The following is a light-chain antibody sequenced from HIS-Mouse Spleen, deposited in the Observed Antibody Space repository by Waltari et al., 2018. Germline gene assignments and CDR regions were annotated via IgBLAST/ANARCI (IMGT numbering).Light chain of an antibody. CDR1: ALPQQY. CDR2: EDS. J-gene: IGLJ2*01. V-gene: IGLV3-10*01. Sequence: SYELTQPPSVSVSPGQTARITWSGAALPQQYAYLYQQKSGQAPVLVIYEDSKRPSGIPERFSGSSSGTMATLTISGAQVEDEADYYCYSTDSSGNHRVFGGGTKLTVL. CDR3: YSTDSSGNHRV.